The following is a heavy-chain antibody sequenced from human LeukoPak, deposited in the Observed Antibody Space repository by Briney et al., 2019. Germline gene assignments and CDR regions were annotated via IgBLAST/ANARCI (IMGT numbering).Heavy chain of an antibody. CDR2: IYYSGST. CDR3: ANLVSPGVGASGPPWFDP. D-gene: IGHD1-26*01. J-gene: IGHJ5*02. Sequence: SETLSLTCTVSGGSISSSSYYWGWIRQPPGKGLEWIGYIYYSGSTNYNPSLKSRVTISVDTSKNQFSLKLSSVTAADTAVYYCANLVSPGVGASGPPWFDPWGQGTLVTVSS. CDR1: GGSISSSSYY. V-gene: IGHV4-61*05.